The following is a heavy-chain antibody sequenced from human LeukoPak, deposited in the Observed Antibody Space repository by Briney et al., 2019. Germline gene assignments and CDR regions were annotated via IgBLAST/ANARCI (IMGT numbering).Heavy chain of an antibody. CDR2: INPNSGGT. J-gene: IGHJ5*02. Sequence: ASVKVSCKASGYTFTGYYMHWVRQAPGQGLEWMGWINPNSGGTNYAQKFQGRVTMTRDTSISTAYMELSSLRSEDTAVYYCARGLVVAGNWFDPWGQGTLVTVSS. V-gene: IGHV1-2*02. D-gene: IGHD6-19*01. CDR3: ARGLVVAGNWFDP. CDR1: GYTFTGYY.